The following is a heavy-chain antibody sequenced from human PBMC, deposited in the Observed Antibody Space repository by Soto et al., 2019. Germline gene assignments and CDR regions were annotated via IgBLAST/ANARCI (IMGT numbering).Heavy chain of an antibody. CDR3: ARGRPLVNLGYYFDS. D-gene: IGHD3-16*01. CDR2: ITWNSANI. V-gene: IGHV3-9*01. J-gene: IGHJ4*02. Sequence: EVHLVESGGGLVQPGRSLRLSCAASGFTFDDYAINWVRQAPGKGLEWVSAITWNSANIDYADSVKGRFTISRDNAKNSLYLQMSSMRPEDSAIYFCARGRPLVNLGYYFDSWGQGTLVTVSS. CDR1: GFTFDDYA.